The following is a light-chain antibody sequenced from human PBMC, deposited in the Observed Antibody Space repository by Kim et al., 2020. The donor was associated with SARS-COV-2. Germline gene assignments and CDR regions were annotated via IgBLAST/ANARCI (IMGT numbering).Light chain of an antibody. Sequence: ASIGDRVTITCRASQDIANSLAWYQQKPGKVPQVLIYAASTLQSGVPSRFSGSGSGTEFTLTIASLQTEDVATYYCQKYNSAPWTFGPGTKVEIK. CDR2: AAS. CDR3: QKYNSAPWT. V-gene: IGKV1-27*01. J-gene: IGKJ1*01. CDR1: QDIANS.